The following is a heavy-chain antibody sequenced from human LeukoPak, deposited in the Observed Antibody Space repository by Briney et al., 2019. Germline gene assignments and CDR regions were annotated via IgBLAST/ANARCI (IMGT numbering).Heavy chain of an antibody. CDR1: GDSVSSNSAT. J-gene: IGHJ3*02. D-gene: IGHD2-21*01. CDR2: TYYRSKWNH. Sequence: SQALSLTCAISGDSVSSNSATWNWIRQSPWRGLEWLGRTYYRSKWNHEYAGCVKSRIIITPDTSKNHFSRQLYSVTPEDTAAYYCARDRHTFDMWGQGTRVTVSS. CDR3: ARDRHTFDM. V-gene: IGHV6-1*01.